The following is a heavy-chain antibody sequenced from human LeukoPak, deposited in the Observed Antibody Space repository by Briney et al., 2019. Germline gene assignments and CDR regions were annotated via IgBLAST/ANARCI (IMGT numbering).Heavy chain of an antibody. D-gene: IGHD6-19*01. J-gene: IGHJ4*02. CDR2: IYYSGST. CDR1: GGSISSYY. V-gene: IGHV4-59*01. Sequence: SETLSLACTVSGGSISSYYWSWIRQPPGKGLEWIGYIYYSGSTNYNPSLKSRVTISVDTSKNQFSLKLSSVTAADTAVYYCARRFSSGWWTFDYWGQGTLVTVSS. CDR3: ARRFSSGWWTFDY.